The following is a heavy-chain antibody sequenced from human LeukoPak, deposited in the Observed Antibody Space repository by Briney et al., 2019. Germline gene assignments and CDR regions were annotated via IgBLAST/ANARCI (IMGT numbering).Heavy chain of an antibody. Sequence: SETPSLTCAVYGGSPSGYYWSWIRPPPGKGLEWIGEINHSGRTNYNPSLKSRVTISVDTSKNQFSLKLSSVTAADTAVYYCARGHIAAAGTWFDPWGQGTLVTVSS. CDR1: GGSPSGYY. CDR3: ARGHIAAAGTWFDP. D-gene: IGHD6-13*01. J-gene: IGHJ5*02. CDR2: INHSGRT. V-gene: IGHV4-34*01.